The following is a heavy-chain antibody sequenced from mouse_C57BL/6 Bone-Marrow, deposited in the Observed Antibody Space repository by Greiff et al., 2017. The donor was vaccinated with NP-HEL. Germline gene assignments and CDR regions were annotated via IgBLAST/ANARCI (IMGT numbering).Heavy chain of an antibody. CDR3: ARSLNGNYWYFDV. D-gene: IGHD2-1*01. J-gene: IGHJ1*03. CDR1: GYTFTNYW. CDR2: IYPGGGYT. V-gene: IGHV1-63*01. Sequence: QVQLKESGAELVRPGTSVKMSCKASGYTFTNYWIGWAKQRPGHGLEWIGDIYPGGGYTNYNEKFKGKATLTADKSSSTAYMQFSSLTSEDSAIYYCARSLNGNYWYFDVWGTGTTVTVSS.